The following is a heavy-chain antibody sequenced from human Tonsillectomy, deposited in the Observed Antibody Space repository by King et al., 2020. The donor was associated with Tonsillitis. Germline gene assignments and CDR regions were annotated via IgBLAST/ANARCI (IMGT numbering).Heavy chain of an antibody. D-gene: IGHD4-17*01. V-gene: IGHV4-34*01. CDR2: INHGGST. CDR1: GGSFSVYY. Sequence: VQLQQWGAGLLKPSETLSLTCAVYGGSFSVYYWSWILQPPGKGLEWIGEINHGGSTNYNPSLKIRVTISVATSKSQVSLKLNSVTAADTAVYYCARAFSVTRLDWGRGTLVTVSS. CDR3: ARAFSVTRLD. J-gene: IGHJ4*02.